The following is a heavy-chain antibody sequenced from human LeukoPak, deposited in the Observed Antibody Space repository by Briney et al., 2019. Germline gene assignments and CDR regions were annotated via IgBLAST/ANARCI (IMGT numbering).Heavy chain of an antibody. CDR3: ARAIAAAGHLNSFDY. D-gene: IGHD6-13*01. CDR1: GFTFSTYW. CDR2: IKQDGSAK. J-gene: IGHJ4*02. Sequence: PGGSLRLSCAASGFTFSTYWMSWFRQAPGKGLEWVAHIKQDGSAKHYVDSVKGRFTISRDNAKNSLYLQMNSLRAEDTAVYYCARAIAAAGHLNSFDYWGQGTLVTVSS. V-gene: IGHV3-7*01.